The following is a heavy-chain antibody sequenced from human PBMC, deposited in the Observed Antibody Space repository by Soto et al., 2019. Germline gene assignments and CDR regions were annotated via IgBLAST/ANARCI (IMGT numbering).Heavy chain of an antibody. CDR2: IYHSGST. D-gene: IGHD5-12*01. Sequence: KTSETLSLTCAVSGGSISSSNWWSWVRQPPGKGLEWIGEIYHSGSTNYNPSLKSRVTISVDKSKNQFSLKLSSVTAADTAVYYCARDPSNSGYDLDPWGQGTLVTVSS. J-gene: IGHJ5*02. V-gene: IGHV4-4*02. CDR3: ARDPSNSGYDLDP. CDR1: GGSISSSNW.